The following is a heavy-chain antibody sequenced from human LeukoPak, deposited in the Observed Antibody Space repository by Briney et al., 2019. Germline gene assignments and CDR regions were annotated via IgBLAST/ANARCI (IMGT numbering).Heavy chain of an antibody. V-gene: IGHV4-39*01. D-gene: IGHD3-3*01. J-gene: IGHJ5*02. CDR1: GGSISSSSYY. Sequence: PSETLSLTCTVSGGSISSSSYYWGWIRQPPGKGLEWIGSIYYSGSTYYNPSLKSRVTISVDTSKNQFSLKLSSVTAADTAVYYCVSANTYYDFWSGYYQHNWFDPWGQGTLVTVSS. CDR2: IYYSGST. CDR3: VSANTYYDFWSGYYQHNWFDP.